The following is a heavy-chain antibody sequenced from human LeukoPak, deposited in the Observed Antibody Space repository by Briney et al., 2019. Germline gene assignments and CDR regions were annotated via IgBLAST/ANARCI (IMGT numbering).Heavy chain of an antibody. J-gene: IGHJ4*02. CDR2: INQSGST. D-gene: IGHD3-16*01. Sequence: PSETLSLTCVLYGGSSGGYYWSWIRQPPGKGLEWIGEINQSGSTNYNPSLKSRVTISVDTSKNQFSLKLSSVTAADTAVYYCARTTTGYYLWGFDYWGQGTLVTVSS. CDR1: GGSSGGYY. CDR3: ARTTTGYYLWGFDY. V-gene: IGHV4-34*01.